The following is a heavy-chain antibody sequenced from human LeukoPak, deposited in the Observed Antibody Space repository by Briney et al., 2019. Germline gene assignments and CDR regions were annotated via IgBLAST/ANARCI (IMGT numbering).Heavy chain of an antibody. CDR3: AKTLIYGGNRPPPGFDY. Sequence: GGSLRLSCAASGFTFSSYGMHWVRQAPGKGLEWVAFIRYDGSNKYYADSVKGRFTISRDNSKNTLYLQMNSLRAEDTAMYYCAKTLIYGGNRPPPGFDYWGQGTLVTVSS. D-gene: IGHD4-23*01. CDR1: GFTFSSYG. CDR2: IRYDGSNK. J-gene: IGHJ4*02. V-gene: IGHV3-30*02.